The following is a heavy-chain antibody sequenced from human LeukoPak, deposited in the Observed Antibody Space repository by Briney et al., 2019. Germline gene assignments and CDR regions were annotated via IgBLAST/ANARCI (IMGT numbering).Heavy chain of an antibody. CDR1: GGSFSGYY. Sequence: PSETLSLTCAVYGGSFSGYYWSWIRQPPGKGLEWIGEINHSGSTNYNPSLKSRVTISVDTSKNQFSLKLSSVTAADTAVYYCARGGRYCSSTSCYRGDFDYWGQGTLVTVSS. CDR2: INHSGST. V-gene: IGHV4-34*01. J-gene: IGHJ4*02. CDR3: ARGGRYCSSTSCYRGDFDY. D-gene: IGHD2-2*01.